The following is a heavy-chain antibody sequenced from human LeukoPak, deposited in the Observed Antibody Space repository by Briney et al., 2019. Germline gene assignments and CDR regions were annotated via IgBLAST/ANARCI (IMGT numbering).Heavy chain of an antibody. J-gene: IGHJ3*02. D-gene: IGHD6-13*01. CDR2: IYYSGST. CDR1: GGSISSYY. V-gene: IGHV4-59*08. CDR3: ARHFKSIAAARNAFDI. Sequence: SETLSLTCTVSGGSISSYYWSWIRQPPGKGLEWIGYIYYSGSTNYNPSLKSRVTISVDTSKNQFSLKLSSVTAADTAVYYCARHFKSIAAARNAFDIWGQGTMVTVSS.